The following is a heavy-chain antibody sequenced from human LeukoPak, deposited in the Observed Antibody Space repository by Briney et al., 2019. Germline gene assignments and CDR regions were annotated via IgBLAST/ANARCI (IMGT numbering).Heavy chain of an antibody. CDR3: ARKRDKGDREWLVPGWFDP. J-gene: IGHJ5*02. CDR2: IYYSGST. D-gene: IGHD6-19*01. Sequence: SETLSLTCTVSGGSISSSSYYWGWIRQPPGKGLEWIGSIYYSGSTYYNPSLKSRVTISVDTSKNQFSLKLSSVTAADTAVYYCARKRDKGDREWLVPGWFDPWGQGTLVTVSS. V-gene: IGHV4-39*07. CDR1: GGSISSSSYY.